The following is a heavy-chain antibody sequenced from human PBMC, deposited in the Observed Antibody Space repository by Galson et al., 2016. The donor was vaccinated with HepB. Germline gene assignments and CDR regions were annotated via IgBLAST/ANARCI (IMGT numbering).Heavy chain of an antibody. CDR1: GFTFSRSG. CDR3: ARDIGGYGSC. V-gene: IGHV3-74*01. J-gene: IGHJ4*02. Sequence: SLRLSCAGSGFTFSRSGLSWVRQVPGKGLVWVSRINIDGSTTDYADSVKGRFTISRDNAKNTLYLQMNSLRAEDTALYYCARDIGGYGSCWGQGTLVTVSS. CDR2: INIDGSTT. D-gene: IGHD6-19*01.